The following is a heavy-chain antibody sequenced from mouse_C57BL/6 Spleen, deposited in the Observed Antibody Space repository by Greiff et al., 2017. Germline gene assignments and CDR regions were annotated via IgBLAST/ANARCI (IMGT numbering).Heavy chain of an antibody. V-gene: IGHV5-17*01. J-gene: IGHJ4*01. CDR1: GFTFSDYG. CDR3: ARVWYAMDY. Sequence: EVQLVESGGGLVKPGGSLKLSCAASGFTFSDYGMHWVRQAPEQGLEWVAYISSGSSTIYYADTVKGRFTISRDNAKNTLFMQMTSLRSEDTAMYYCARVWYAMDYWGQGTSVTVSS. CDR2: ISSGSSTI.